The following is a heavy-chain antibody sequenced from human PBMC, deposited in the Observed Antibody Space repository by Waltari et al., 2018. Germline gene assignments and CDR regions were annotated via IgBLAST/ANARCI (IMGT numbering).Heavy chain of an antibody. CDR3: ARSESHSSGWLFDY. CDR1: GGTFRRYA. CDR2: IIPIFGTA. D-gene: IGHD6-19*01. Sequence: QVQLVQSGAEVKKPGSSVKGSCKASGGTFRRYAISWVRTAPGQRLEWMGVIIPIFGTANYAQKFQGRVTITADESTSTAYMELSSLRSEDTAVYYCARSESHSSGWLFDYWGQGTLVTVSS. V-gene: IGHV1-69*01. J-gene: IGHJ4*02.